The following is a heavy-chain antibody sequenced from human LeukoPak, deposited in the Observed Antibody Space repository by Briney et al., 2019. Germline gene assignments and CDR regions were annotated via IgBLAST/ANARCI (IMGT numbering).Heavy chain of an antibody. CDR3: ARGKLEFGELLLLYFDY. Sequence: SETLSLTCTVSGGSISSYYWSWIRQPPGKGLEWIGYIYYSGSTNYNPSLKSRVTISVDTSKNQFSLKLSSVTAADTAVYYCARGKLEFGELLLLYFDYWGQGTLVTVSS. D-gene: IGHD3-10*01. CDR1: GGSISSYY. J-gene: IGHJ4*02. CDR2: IYYSGST. V-gene: IGHV4-59*01.